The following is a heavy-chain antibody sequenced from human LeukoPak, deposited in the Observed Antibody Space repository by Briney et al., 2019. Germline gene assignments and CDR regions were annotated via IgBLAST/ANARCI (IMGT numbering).Heavy chain of an antibody. CDR3: ARDSGIVVVSAAYGMDV. Sequence: GRSLRLSCAASGFTFSSYAMHWVRQAPGKGLEWVAVISYDGSNKYYADSVKGRFTISRDNSKNTLYLQMNSLRAEDTAVYYCARDSGIVVVSAAYGMDVWGQGTTVTVSS. V-gene: IGHV3-30*04. CDR1: GFTFSSYA. J-gene: IGHJ6*02. CDR2: ISYDGSNK. D-gene: IGHD2-2*01.